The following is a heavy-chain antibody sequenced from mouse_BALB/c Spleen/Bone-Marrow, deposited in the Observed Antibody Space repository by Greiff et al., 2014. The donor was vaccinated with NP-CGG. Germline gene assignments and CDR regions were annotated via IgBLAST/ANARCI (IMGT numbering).Heavy chain of an antibody. V-gene: IGHV1S30*01. J-gene: IGHJ3*01. CDR1: GYSFTGYY. CDR2: INPYNGGT. Sequence: VQLKESGPELVKPGPSVKISCKASGYSFTGYYMHWVKQSHGKSLEWIGEINPYNGGTSYNQKFKGKATLTVDTSSSTAFMELHSLTSEDSLVNYCASQLYDNYAYWGQGTLVTVSA. D-gene: IGHD2-10*02. CDR3: ASQLYDNYAY.